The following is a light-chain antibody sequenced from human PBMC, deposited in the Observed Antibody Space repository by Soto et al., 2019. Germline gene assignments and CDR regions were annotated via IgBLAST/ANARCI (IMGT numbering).Light chain of an antibody. CDR2: EVS. CDR1: QFISSW. V-gene: IGKV1-5*01. Sequence: DIQMTQSPSTLSASVGDRVTITCRASQFISSWLAWFQQKPGEAPKLLIYEVSALESGVPSRFSGSGSGTEFTLTISSLQPDDFATYYCQHFNCYSWTFGQGTKVEVK. CDR3: QHFNCYSWT. J-gene: IGKJ1*01.